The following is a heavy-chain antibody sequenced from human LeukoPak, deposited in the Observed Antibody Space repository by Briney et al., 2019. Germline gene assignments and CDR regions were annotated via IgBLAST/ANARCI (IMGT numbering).Heavy chain of an antibody. V-gene: IGHV4-34*01. CDR2: IKHSGST. J-gene: IGHJ4*02. CDR3: AGRPLWSGYPHFDY. CDR1: GGSFSGYC. Sequence: SETLSLTCAAYGGSFSGYCWSWIRQPPGKGLEWIGEIKHSGSTTYNPSPKNRVTISVNTSTIKFSLQLSSVTDADTAAYYYAGRPLWSGYPHFDYWGKGTLVTVSS. D-gene: IGHD3-3*01.